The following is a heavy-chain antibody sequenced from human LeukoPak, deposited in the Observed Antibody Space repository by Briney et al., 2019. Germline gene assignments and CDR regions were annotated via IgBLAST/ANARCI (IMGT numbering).Heavy chain of an antibody. Sequence: PSETLSLTCAVYGGSFSGYYWSWIRQPPGKGLEWIGEINHSGSTNYNPSLKSRVTISVDTSKNQFSLKLSSVTAADTAVYYCARGGRVWFGELFHRYHFDYWGQGTLVTVSS. J-gene: IGHJ4*02. V-gene: IGHV4-34*01. D-gene: IGHD3-10*01. CDR1: GGSFSGYY. CDR3: ARGGRVWFGELFHRYHFDY. CDR2: INHSGST.